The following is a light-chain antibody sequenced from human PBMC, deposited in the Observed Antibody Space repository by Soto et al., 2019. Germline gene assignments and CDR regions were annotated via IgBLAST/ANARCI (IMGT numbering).Light chain of an antibody. CDR3: TSTSPKYFVIL. V-gene: IGLV2-18*02. J-gene: IGLJ2*01. Sequence: QSALTQPPSVSGSPGQSVTISCTGTSSDIGHADRFSWYQQSPGTAPKLMIYEVNNRPSGVPDRFSGSKSVNTASLTISGLQPEDEADYYCTSTSPKYFVILFGGGTKLTVL. CDR1: SSDIGHADR. CDR2: EVN.